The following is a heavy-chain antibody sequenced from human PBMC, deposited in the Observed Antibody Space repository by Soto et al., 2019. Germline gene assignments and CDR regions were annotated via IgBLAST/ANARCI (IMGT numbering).Heavy chain of an antibody. V-gene: IGHV5-10-1*01. Sequence: PGESLKISCKGSGYSVSSYWSSWVRQMPGKGLEWMGRIDPSDSYTNYSPSFQGHVTISADKSISTAYLQWSSLKASDTAMYYCARTLSNWYLGAFDIWGQGTMVTVS. CDR3: ARTLSNWYLGAFDI. D-gene: IGHD6-13*01. CDR1: GYSVSSYW. CDR2: IDPSDSYT. J-gene: IGHJ3*02.